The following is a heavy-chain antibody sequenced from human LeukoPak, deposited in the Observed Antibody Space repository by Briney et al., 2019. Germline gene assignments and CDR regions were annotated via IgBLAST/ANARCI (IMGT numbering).Heavy chain of an antibody. V-gene: IGHV4-30-2*01. D-gene: IGHD1-26*01. CDR1: GASISSDGYY. CDR2: IHHSGIT. J-gene: IGHJ5*02. Sequence: PSETLSLTCTVSGASISSDGYYWSWIRQPPGKGLEWIGYIHHSGITYYNPSLKSRVTVSLDRSKNLFSLKLSSVTAADTAVYYCATSGSPNWFDPWGQGTMVTVSS. CDR3: ATSGSPNWFDP.